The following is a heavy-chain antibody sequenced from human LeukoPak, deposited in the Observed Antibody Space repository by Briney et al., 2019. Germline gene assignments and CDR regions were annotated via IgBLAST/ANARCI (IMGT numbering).Heavy chain of an antibody. D-gene: IGHD6-13*01. J-gene: IGHJ6*03. Sequence: ASVKVSRKASGYTFTSYGISWVRQAPGQGLEWMGWISAYNGNTNYAQKLQGRVTITTDTSTSTAYMELRSLRSDDTAVYYCARGSGSEYSSSWGNYYYYYMDVWGKGTTVTVSS. CDR1: GYTFTSYG. V-gene: IGHV1-18*01. CDR3: ARGSGSEYSSSWGNYYYYYMDV. CDR2: ISAYNGNT.